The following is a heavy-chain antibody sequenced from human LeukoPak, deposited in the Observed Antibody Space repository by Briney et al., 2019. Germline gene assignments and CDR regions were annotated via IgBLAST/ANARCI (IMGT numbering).Heavy chain of an antibody. J-gene: IGHJ4*02. D-gene: IGHD1-1*01. V-gene: IGHV4-34*01. Sequence: SETLSLTCAVYGGSFGGYYWSWIRQPPGKGLEWIGEINYSGSTNYNPSLKSRVTISVDKSKNQFSLKLNSVTAADTAVYYCARYTTPGRAHFDNRGQGTLVTVSS. CDR2: INYSGST. CDR1: GGSFGGYY. CDR3: ARYTTPGRAHFDN.